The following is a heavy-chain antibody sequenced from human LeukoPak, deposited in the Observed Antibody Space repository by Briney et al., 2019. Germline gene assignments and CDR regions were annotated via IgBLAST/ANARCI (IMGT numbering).Heavy chain of an antibody. CDR3: SATVTTGGYYFDY. J-gene: IGHJ4*02. Sequence: PSETLSLTCAVSGGSISSSNWWSWVRQPPGKGLEWIGEIYHSGSTNYNPSLKSRVTISVDKSKNQFSLKLSSVTAADTAVYCCSATVTTGGYYFDYWGQGTLVTVSS. V-gene: IGHV4-4*01. CDR2: IYHSGST. D-gene: IGHD4-17*01. CDR1: GGSISSSNW.